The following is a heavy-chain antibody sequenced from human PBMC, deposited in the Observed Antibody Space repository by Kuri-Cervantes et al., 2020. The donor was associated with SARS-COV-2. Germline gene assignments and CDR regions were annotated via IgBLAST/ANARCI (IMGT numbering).Heavy chain of an antibody. CDR2: IYYTGSA. CDR3: VAAILGVDTGYFQH. V-gene: IGHV4-39*01. J-gene: IGHJ1*01. D-gene: IGHD3-3*01. Sequence: SETLSLTCTVSGGSVSSSSYYWGWIRQPPGKGLEWTGSIYYTGSAYYNSSLKSRVTISVDTSKNQFSLKLSSVTAADTAVYYCVAAILGVDTGYFQHWGQGTLVTVSS. CDR1: GGSVSSSSYY.